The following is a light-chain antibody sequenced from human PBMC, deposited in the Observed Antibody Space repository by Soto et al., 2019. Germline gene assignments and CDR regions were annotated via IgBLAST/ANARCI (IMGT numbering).Light chain of an antibody. J-gene: IGKJ5*01. V-gene: IGKV1-9*01. CDR2: AAS. CDR3: QQLNSYPLT. Sequence: DIQLTQSPSFLSASVGDRVTITCRASQGISSYLAWYQQKPGKAPKLLIYAASTLQSGVPSRFSGSGSETEFTLTISSLQPEDFATYYCQQLNSYPLTCGQGTRLEIK. CDR1: QGISSY.